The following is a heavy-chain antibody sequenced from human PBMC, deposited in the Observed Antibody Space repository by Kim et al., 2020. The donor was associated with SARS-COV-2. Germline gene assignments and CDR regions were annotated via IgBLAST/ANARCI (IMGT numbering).Heavy chain of an antibody. CDR3: AREVPRGDYGMDV. V-gene: IGHV4-59*01. Sequence: YNPSLKSRVTISVDTSKNQFSLKLSSVTAADTAVYYCAREVPRGDYGMDVWGQGTTVTVSS. J-gene: IGHJ6*02. D-gene: IGHD2-2*01.